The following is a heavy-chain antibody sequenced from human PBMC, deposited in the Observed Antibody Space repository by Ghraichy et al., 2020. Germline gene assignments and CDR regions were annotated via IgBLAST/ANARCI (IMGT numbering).Heavy chain of an antibody. CDR3: ARDWVAARSYYYYGMDV. V-gene: IGHV3-48*02. J-gene: IGHJ6*02. Sequence: GESLNISCAASGFTFSSYSMNWVRQAPGKGLEWVSYISSSSSTIYYADSVKGRFTISRDNAKNSLYLQMNSLRDEDTAVYYCARDWVAARSYYYYGMDVWGQGTTVTVSS. D-gene: IGHD6-6*01. CDR2: ISSSSSTI. CDR1: GFTFSSYS.